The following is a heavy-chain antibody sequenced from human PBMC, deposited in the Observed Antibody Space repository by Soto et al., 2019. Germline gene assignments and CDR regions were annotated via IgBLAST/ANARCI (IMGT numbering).Heavy chain of an antibody. CDR2: FDPEDGET. J-gene: IGHJ4*02. V-gene: IGHV1-24*01. Sequence: ASVKVSCKVSGYTLTELSMLWVRQSPGKGLEWMGGFDPEDGETIYAQKFQGRVTMTEDTSTDTAYMELSSLRSEDTAVYYCATVIVATITGHYFDYWGQGTLVTVSS. CDR3: ATVIVATITGHYFDY. CDR1: GYTLTELS. D-gene: IGHD5-12*01.